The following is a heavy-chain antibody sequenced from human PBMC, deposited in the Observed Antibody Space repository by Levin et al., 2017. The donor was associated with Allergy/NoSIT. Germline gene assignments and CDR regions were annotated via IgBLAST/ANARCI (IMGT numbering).Heavy chain of an antibody. Sequence: SQTLSLTCTVSGGSISSSSYYWGWIRQPPGKGLEWIGSIYYSGSTYYNPSLKSRVTISVDTSKNQFSLKLSSVTAADTAVYYCARRSSSWYLDAFDIWGQGTMVTVSS. V-gene: IGHV4-39*01. CDR2: IYYSGST. D-gene: IGHD6-13*01. CDR1: GGSISSSSYY. J-gene: IGHJ3*02. CDR3: ARRSSSWYLDAFDI.